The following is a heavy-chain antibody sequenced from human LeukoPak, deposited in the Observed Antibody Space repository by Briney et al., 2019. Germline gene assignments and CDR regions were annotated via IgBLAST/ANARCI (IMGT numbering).Heavy chain of an antibody. J-gene: IGHJ4*02. CDR3: ARGTSGSSPHFDF. CDR2: IYYSGST. V-gene: IGHV4-39*07. D-gene: IGHD1-26*01. CDR1: GGSISSSSYY. Sequence: SETLSLTCSVSGGSISSSSYYWGWIRQPPGKGLEWIGSIYYSGSTCYNPSLKSRVTISVDTPKKQFSLKLSSVTAADTAIYYCARGTSGSSPHFDFWGQGALVTVSS.